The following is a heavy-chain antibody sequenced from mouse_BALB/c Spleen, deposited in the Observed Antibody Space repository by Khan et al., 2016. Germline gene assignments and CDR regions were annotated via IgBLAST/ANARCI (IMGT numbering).Heavy chain of an antibody. CDR1: GYTFTSYW. Sequence: QVQLKQSGAELAKPGASVKMSCKATGYTFTSYWMHWVKQRPGQGLEWIGYINPSTGYTEYNQKFKDKATLTADKSSSTAYMQLSSLTSEDSAVYYCATGGYDWFAYWGQGTLVTVSA. D-gene: IGHD2-14*01. CDR3: ATGGYDWFAY. V-gene: IGHV1-7*01. J-gene: IGHJ3*01. CDR2: INPSTGYT.